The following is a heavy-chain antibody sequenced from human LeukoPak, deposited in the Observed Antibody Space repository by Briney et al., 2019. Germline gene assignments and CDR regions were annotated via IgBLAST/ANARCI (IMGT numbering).Heavy chain of an antibody. CDR3: ARVGLAACPGVSSY. CDR2: IKQDGGEK. J-gene: IGHJ4*02. V-gene: IGHV3-7*01. CDR1: GFAFSSYW. D-gene: IGHD6-6*01. Sequence: GGSLRLSCIASGFAFSSYWMSWVRQAPGKGLEWVANIKQDGGEKYYVDSVKGRFTISRDNTKNSLSLQMNSLRAEDTAVYYCARVGLAACPGVSSYWGQGTLVTVSS.